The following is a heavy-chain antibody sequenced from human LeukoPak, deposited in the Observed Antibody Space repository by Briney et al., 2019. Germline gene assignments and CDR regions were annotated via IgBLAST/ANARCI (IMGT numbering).Heavy chain of an antibody. D-gene: IGHD3-16*01. V-gene: IGHV3-48*01. CDR3: ARGGGLDV. CDR2: ISSDSSTM. Sequence: GGSLRLSCAASGFPFSSYSMNWVRQAPGKGLEWVSYISSDSSTMYYADSVRGRFTISRDNAKSSLNLQMNSLRAEDTAVYFYARGGGLDVWGQGATVTVSS. J-gene: IGHJ6*02. CDR1: GFPFSSYS.